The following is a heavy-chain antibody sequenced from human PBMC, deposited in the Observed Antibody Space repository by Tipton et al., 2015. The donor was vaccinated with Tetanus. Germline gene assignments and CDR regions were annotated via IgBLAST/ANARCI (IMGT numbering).Heavy chain of an antibody. D-gene: IGHD5-18*01. V-gene: IGHV1-18*04. CDR3: ARASGYSYGPRNYFDY. CDR2: ISAYNGNT. CDR1: GYTFSGFY. Sequence: QSGPEVKKPGASVKVSCKTSGYTFSGFYMHWVRQAPGQGLEWMGWISAYNGNTNYAQKLQGRVTMTTDTSTSTAYMELRSLRSDDTAVYYCARASGYSYGPRNYFDYWGQGTLVTVSS. J-gene: IGHJ4*02.